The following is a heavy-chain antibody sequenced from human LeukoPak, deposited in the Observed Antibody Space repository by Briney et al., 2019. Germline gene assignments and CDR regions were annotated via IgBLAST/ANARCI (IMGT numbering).Heavy chain of an antibody. V-gene: IGHV1-18*01. CDR3: ARGISSGWTDYYYYYMDV. J-gene: IGHJ6*03. CDR1: GYTFTSYG. CDR2: ISAYNGNT. Sequence: GASVKVSCKASGYTFTSYGISWVRQAPGQGLEWMGWISAYNGNTNYAQKLQGRVTMTTDTSTSTAYMELRSLRSGDTAVYYCARGISSGWTDYYYYYMDVWGKGTTVTVSS. D-gene: IGHD6-19*01.